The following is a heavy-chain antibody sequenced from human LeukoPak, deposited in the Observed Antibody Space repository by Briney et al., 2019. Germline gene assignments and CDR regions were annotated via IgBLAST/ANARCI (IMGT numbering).Heavy chain of an antibody. CDR1: GYTFNNYG. CDR3: AKDWHILTGRDCFDP. J-gene: IGHJ5*02. V-gene: IGHV1-18*01. D-gene: IGHD3-9*01. CDR2: VTSYNGDT. Sequence: ASVKVSCKASGYTFNNYGISWVRQAPGQGLEWMGWVTSYNGDTNYAQKFQGRVTMSTDTSTSTAYMELRSLRFDDTAIYYCAKDWHILTGRDCFDPWGQGTLVTVSS.